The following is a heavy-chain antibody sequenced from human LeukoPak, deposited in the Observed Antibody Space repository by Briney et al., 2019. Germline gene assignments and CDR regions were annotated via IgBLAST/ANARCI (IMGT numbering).Heavy chain of an antibody. V-gene: IGHV3-48*03. CDR3: AELGITMIGGV. D-gene: IGHD3-10*02. J-gene: IGHJ6*04. CDR2: ISSSGSTI. Sequence: GGSLRLSCAASGFSFSSYWMHWVRQAPGKGLEWVSYISSSGSTIYYADSVKGRFTISRDNAKNSLYLQMNSLRAEDTAVYYCAELGITMIGGVWGKGTTVTISS. CDR1: GFSFSSYW.